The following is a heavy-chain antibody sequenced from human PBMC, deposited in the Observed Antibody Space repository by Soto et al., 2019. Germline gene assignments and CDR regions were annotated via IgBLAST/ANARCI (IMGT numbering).Heavy chain of an antibody. CDR3: ASNVAVSAAYYYYYGMDV. J-gene: IGHJ6*02. V-gene: IGHV1-69*13. D-gene: IGHD2-2*01. CDR2: IIPIFGTA. CDR1: GGTFSSYA. Sequence: ASVKVSCKASGGTFSSYAISWLRQAAGQGLEWMGGIIPIFGTANYAQKFQGRVTITADESTSTAYMELSSLRSEDTAVYYCASNVAVSAAYYYYYGMDVWGQGTTVTVSS.